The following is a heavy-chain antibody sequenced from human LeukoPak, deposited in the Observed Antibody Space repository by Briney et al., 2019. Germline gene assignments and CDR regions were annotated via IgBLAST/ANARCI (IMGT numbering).Heavy chain of an antibody. CDR3: VGEEVGGVCDY. V-gene: IGHV1-69*04. Sequence: PVKVSCKASGVTFRSYSITWVRQAPGQGLEWRGRIIPILGIASYAQKFQGRVTITADKSTSTAYMDRSSLRSEDTAVYYCVGEEVGGVCDYWGQGTLVTVSS. J-gene: IGHJ4*02. D-gene: IGHD1-26*01. CDR1: GVTFRSYS. CDR2: IIPILGIA.